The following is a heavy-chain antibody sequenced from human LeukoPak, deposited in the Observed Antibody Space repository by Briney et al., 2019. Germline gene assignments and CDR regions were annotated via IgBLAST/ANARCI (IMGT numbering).Heavy chain of an antibody. CDR3: ARDGCSGGSCYSNAVDDY. V-gene: IGHV1-69*04. CDR1: GGTFSSYA. D-gene: IGHD2-15*01. Sequence: ASVKVSCKASGGTFSSYAISWVRQAPGQGLKWMGRIIPILGIANYAQKFQGRVTITADKSTSTAYMELSSLRSEDTAVYYCARDGCSGGSCYSNAVDDYWGQGTLVTVSS. J-gene: IGHJ4*02. CDR2: IIPILGIA.